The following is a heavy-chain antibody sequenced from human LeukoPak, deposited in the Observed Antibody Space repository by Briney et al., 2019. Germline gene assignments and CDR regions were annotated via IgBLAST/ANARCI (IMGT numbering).Heavy chain of an antibody. CDR2: IYYSGST. V-gene: IGHV4-59*12. CDR1: GGSINSYY. J-gene: IGHJ4*02. CDR3: ASEGEVIYYYDSSGYYYFDY. Sequence: SETLSLTCTVSGGSINSYYWSWIRQPPGKGLEWIGYIYYSGSTNYNPSLKSRVTISVDTSKNQFSLKLSSVTAADTAVYYCASEGEVIYYYDSSGYYYFDYWGQGTLVTVSS. D-gene: IGHD3-22*01.